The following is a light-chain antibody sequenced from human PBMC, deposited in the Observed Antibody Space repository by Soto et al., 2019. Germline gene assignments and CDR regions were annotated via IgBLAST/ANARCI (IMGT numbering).Light chain of an antibody. Sequence: EIELVQSPATLSLSPGERATLSCRASQSVSSYLAWYQQKPGQAPRLLIYDASNRATGIPAKFSGSGSGTDFTLTISSLEPEDFAVYYCQQRSNWLAFGPGTKVDI. CDR2: DAS. J-gene: IGKJ3*01. CDR1: QSVSSY. CDR3: QQRSNWLA. V-gene: IGKV3-11*01.